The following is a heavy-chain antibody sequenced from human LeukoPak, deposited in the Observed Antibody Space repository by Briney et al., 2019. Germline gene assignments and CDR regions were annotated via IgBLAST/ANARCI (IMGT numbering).Heavy chain of an antibody. CDR2: INSDGSST. V-gene: IGHV3-74*01. Sequence: PGGSLRLSCAASGFTFSSYWMHWVRQAPGKGLVWVSRINSDGSSTSYGDSVKGRFTISRGNAKNTLYLQMNSLRAEDTAVYYCARDLEDIVVVPAATFDYWGQGTLVTVSS. CDR1: GFTFSSYW. CDR3: ARDLEDIVVVPAATFDY. J-gene: IGHJ4*02. D-gene: IGHD2-2*01.